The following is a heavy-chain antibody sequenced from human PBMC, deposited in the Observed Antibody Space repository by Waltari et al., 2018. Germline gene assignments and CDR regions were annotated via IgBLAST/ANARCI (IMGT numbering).Heavy chain of an antibody. V-gene: IGHV4-39*07. J-gene: IGHJ4*02. Sequence: QLLLQESGPGLVKPSETLSLTCTVSGGSISSSSYYWGWIRQPPGKGLEWIGSIYYSGSTYYNPSLKSRVTISVDTSKNQFSLKLSSVTAADTAVYYCASQNYYGSGSYYYWGQGTLVTVSS. CDR2: IYYSGST. CDR1: GGSISSSSYY. D-gene: IGHD3-10*01. CDR3: ASQNYYGSGSYYY.